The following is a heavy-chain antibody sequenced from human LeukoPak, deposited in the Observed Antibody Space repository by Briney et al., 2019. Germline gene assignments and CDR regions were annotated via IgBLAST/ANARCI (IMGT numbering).Heavy chain of an antibody. J-gene: IGHJ4*02. Sequence: GGSLRLSCAGSGFTFSDFWMTWVRQTPGKGLEWVANIKEDGTEKNLVDSVKGRFTISRDNTKNLLYLEMNSLRGDDTAIYYCVRESRPGGAMGLYHNLDYWGQGTLVAVSS. V-gene: IGHV3-7*01. CDR1: GFTFSDFW. CDR3: VRESRPGGAMGLYHNLDY. D-gene: IGHD1-1*01. CDR2: IKEDGTEK.